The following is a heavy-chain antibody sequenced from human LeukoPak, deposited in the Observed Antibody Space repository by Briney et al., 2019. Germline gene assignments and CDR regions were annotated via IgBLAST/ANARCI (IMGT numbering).Heavy chain of an antibody. CDR3: ARQGPLTTAVTNRTNPFDY. D-gene: IGHD4-23*01. CDR2: IYYRGST. Sequence: SETLSLTCTVSGGSMRSSHGSCMRQPPGKGVEGIGYIYYRGSTNYNPSRERRVTISVDTSKNQFSPKLDSVTGGDTGVYFCARQGPLTTAVTNRTNPFDYWGQGTLVTVSS. CDR1: GGSMRSSH. V-gene: IGHV4-59*08. J-gene: IGHJ4*02.